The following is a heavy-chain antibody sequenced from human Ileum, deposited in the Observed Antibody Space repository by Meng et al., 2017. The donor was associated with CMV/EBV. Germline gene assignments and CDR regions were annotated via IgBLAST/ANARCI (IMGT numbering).Heavy chain of an antibody. CDR3: ARLRGYCTSISFSALIY. V-gene: IGHV1-2*02. CDR2: MNPNEGGT. Sequence: SVKVSCKASGYTFTDFYVHWVRQAPGQGLEWLGYMNPNEGGTNYAQKFQGRVTMTSDKSISTSYMELRSLRSDDTAVYYCARLRGYCTSISFSALIYWGQGTLVTVSS. J-gene: IGHJ4*02. D-gene: IGHD2-2*01. CDR1: GYTFTDFY.